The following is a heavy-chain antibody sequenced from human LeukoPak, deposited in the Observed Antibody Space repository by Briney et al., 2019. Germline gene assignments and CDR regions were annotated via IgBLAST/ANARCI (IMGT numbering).Heavy chain of an antibody. CDR1: GYTFTGYY. V-gene: IGHV1-2*02. CDR3: ARDDPPYSSSWYLDP. Sequence: ASVKVSCKASGYTFTGYYMHWVRQAPGQGLEWMGWINPNSGGTNYAQKFQGRVTVTRDTSISTAYMELSRLRSDDTAVYYCARDDPPYSSSWYLDPWGQGTLVTVSS. CDR2: INPNSGGT. J-gene: IGHJ5*02. D-gene: IGHD6-13*01.